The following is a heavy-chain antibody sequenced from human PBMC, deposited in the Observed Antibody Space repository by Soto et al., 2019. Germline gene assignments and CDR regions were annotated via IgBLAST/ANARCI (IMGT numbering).Heavy chain of an antibody. V-gene: IGHV4-38-2*01. J-gene: IGHJ4*02. D-gene: IGHD3-22*01. CDR3: ARGYYDTSGFYYDAFHY. Sequence: TLSLTCAVSGYSISSGYYWGWIRQPPGKGLEWIGNIYHTGSTYYNPSLKSRVTISLDTSKNQFSVKLNFVTAADTAVYFCARGYYDTSGFYYDAFHYWGEGTLVTVSS. CDR1: GYSISSGYY. CDR2: IYHTGST.